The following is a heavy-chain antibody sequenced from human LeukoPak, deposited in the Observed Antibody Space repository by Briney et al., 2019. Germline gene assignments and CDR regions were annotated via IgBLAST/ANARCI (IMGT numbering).Heavy chain of an antibody. Sequence: GASVKVSCKASGYTFTTYGISWVRQAPGQGLEWMGWISAYNGNTNYAQKLQGRVTLTTDTSTSTAYMELRSLGSDDTAVYYCARDLRSSGWTENDYWGPGTLVTVSS. V-gene: IGHV1-18*01. J-gene: IGHJ4*02. CDR3: ARDLRSSGWTENDY. CDR1: GYTFTTYG. CDR2: ISAYNGNT. D-gene: IGHD6-19*01.